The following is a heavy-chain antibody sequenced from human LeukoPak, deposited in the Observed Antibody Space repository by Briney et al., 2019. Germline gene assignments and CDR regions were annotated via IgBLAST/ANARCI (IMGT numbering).Heavy chain of an antibody. J-gene: IGHJ4*02. V-gene: IGHV1-18*01. D-gene: IGHD6-19*01. CDR3: ASNELGSGPFDY. CDR1: GYTFTSYG. Sequence: GASVKVSCKASGYTFTSYGISWVRQAPGQGVEWMGWISAYNDYTNYAQKLQGRVTMTTDTSTSTAYMELRSLRSDDTAVYYCASNELGSGPFDYWGQGTLVTVSS. CDR2: ISAYNDYT.